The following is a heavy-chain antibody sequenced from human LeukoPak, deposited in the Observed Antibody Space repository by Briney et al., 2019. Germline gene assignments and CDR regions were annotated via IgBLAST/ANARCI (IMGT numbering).Heavy chain of an antibody. Sequence: PSETLSLTCTVSGGSISTYYWSWLRQPPGKGLEWLGYIYYTGSTSYNPSLKSRVTMSLDASKNQFSLELNSVTPADTAVYYCARGGNYWPQWWFDPWGRGTLVSVSS. CDR1: GGSISTYY. V-gene: IGHV4-59*01. D-gene: IGHD1-26*01. CDR2: IYYTGST. J-gene: IGHJ5*02. CDR3: ARGGNYWPQWWFDP.